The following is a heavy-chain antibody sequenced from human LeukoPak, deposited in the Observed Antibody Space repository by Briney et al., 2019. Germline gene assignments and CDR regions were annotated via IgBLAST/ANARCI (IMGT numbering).Heavy chain of an antibody. CDR2: IYYSGST. Sequence: PSQTLSLTCTVSGGSISSGGYYWSWIRQHPGKGLEWIGYIYYSGSTCYNPSLKSRVTISVDTSKNQFSLKLSSVTAADTAVYYCARDRGSGSYYPDAFDIWGQGTMVTVSS. J-gene: IGHJ3*02. D-gene: IGHD3-10*01. CDR1: GGSISSGGYY. V-gene: IGHV4-31*03. CDR3: ARDRGSGSYYPDAFDI.